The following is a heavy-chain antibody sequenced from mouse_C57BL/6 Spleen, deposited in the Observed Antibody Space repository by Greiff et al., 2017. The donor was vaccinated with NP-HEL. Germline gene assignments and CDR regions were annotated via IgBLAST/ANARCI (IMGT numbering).Heavy chain of an antibody. CDR3: ARRFDYLYFDY. CDR1: GYTFTSYG. J-gene: IGHJ2*01. Sequence: QVQLKQSGAELARPGASVKLSCKASGYTFTSYGISWVKQRTGQGLEWIGEIYPRSGNTYYNEKFKGKATLTADKSSSTAYMELRSLTSEDSAVYFCARRFDYLYFDYWGQGTTLTVSS. D-gene: IGHD2-4*01. V-gene: IGHV1-81*01. CDR2: IYPRSGNT.